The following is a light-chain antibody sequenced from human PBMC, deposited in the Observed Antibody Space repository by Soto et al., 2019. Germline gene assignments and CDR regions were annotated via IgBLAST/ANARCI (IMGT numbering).Light chain of an antibody. Sequence: DIQMTQPPSTLSASVGDRVTITCRASQSISSWLAWYQQKPGKAPKLLIYKASSLESGVPSRFSGSGSGTEFTLTISSLQPDDFATYYCQQYHSYPYTFGRGTKLEIK. CDR1: QSISSW. J-gene: IGKJ2*01. CDR3: QQYHSYPYT. V-gene: IGKV1-5*03. CDR2: KAS.